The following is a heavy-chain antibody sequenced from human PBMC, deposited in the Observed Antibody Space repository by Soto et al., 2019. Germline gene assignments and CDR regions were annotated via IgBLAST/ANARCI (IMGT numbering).Heavy chain of an antibody. CDR3: AGGIAARALGY. V-gene: IGHV4-30-2*01. CDR2: TYHSGSA. D-gene: IGHD6-6*01. CDR1: GGSISSGGYS. J-gene: IGHJ4*02. Sequence: QLQLQESGSGLVKPSQTLSLTCAVSGGSISSGGYSWSWIRQPPGKGLELIGYTYHSGSAYYDPSPKGRVTIAVDRSKNQFSLKLSPVTAADTAVYYCAGGIAARALGYWGQGTLVTVSS.